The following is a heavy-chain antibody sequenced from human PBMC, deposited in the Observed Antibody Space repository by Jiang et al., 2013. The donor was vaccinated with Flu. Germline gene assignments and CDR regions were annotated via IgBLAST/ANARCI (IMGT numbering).Heavy chain of an antibody. Sequence: ELLKPSETLSLTCTVSGGSVSSGSYYWSWIRQPPGKGLEWIGYIYYSGSTNYNPSLKSRVTISVDTSKNQFSLKLSSVTAADTAVYYCARRYCSSTSCYLGFDYWGQGTLGHRLL. CDR1: GGSVSSGSYY. D-gene: IGHD2-2*01. V-gene: IGHV4-61*01. CDR3: ARRYCSSTSCYLGFDY. J-gene: IGHJ4*02. CDR2: IYYSGST.